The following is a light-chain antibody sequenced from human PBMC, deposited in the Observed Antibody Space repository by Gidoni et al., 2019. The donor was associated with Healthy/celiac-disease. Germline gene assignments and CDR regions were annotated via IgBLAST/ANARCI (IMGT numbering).Light chain of an antibody. CDR2: GAY. Sequence: EIVMTQSPATLSVSPGERATLSCRASQSVSSNLAWYQQKPGQAPRLHIYGAYTRATGIPARFSGSGSGTEFTLTISSLQSEDVAVYYCQQYNNWPPWTFXQXTKVEIK. CDR3: QQYNNWPPWT. V-gene: IGKV3-15*01. J-gene: IGKJ1*01. CDR1: QSVSSN.